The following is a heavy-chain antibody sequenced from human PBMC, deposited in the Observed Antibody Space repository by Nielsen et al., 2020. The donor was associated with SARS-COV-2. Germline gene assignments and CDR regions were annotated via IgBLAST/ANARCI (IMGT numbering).Heavy chain of an antibody. Sequence: ASVKVSCKASGYTFTSYGISWVRQAPGQGLEWMGWISAYNGNTNYAQKLQGRVTMTTDTSTSTAYMELRSLRSDDTAVYYCASEAKRTIFGVVINGMDVWGQGTTVTVSS. V-gene: IGHV1-18*01. D-gene: IGHD3-3*01. CDR1: GYTFTSYG. CDR3: ASEAKRTIFGVVINGMDV. CDR2: ISAYNGNT. J-gene: IGHJ6*02.